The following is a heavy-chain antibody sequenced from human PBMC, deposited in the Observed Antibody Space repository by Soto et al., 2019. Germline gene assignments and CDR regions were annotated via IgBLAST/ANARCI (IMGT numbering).Heavy chain of an antibody. CDR2: IYYSGST. J-gene: IGHJ5*02. CDR3: ARGYSYDYGNWFDP. CDR1: GGSISSYY. V-gene: IGHV4-59*01. D-gene: IGHD5-18*01. Sequence: SETLSLTCTVSGGSISSYYWSWIRQPPGKGLEWIGYIYYSGSTNYNPSLKSRVTISVDTSKNQFSLKLSSVTAADTAVYYCARGYSYDYGNWFDPWGQGTLVTVSS.